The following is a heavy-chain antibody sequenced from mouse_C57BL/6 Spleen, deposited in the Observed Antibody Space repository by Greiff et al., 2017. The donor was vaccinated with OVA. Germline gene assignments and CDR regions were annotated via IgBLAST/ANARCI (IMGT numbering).Heavy chain of an antibody. J-gene: IGHJ4*01. D-gene: IGHD1-2*01. Sequence: QVQLQQSGAELVKPGASVKMSCKASGYTFTSYWITWVKQRPGQGLEWIGDIYPGSGSTNYNEKFKSKATLTVDTSSSTAYMQLSSLTSEDSAVYYCARLGTTAPYAMDYWGQGTSVTVSS. CDR2: IYPGSGST. CDR1: GYTFTSYW. V-gene: IGHV1-55*01. CDR3: ARLGTTAPYAMDY.